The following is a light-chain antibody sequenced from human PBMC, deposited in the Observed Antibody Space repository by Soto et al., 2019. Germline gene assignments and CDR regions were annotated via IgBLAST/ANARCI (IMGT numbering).Light chain of an antibody. V-gene: IGKV1-27*01. J-gene: IGKJ5*01. CDR2: EAS. Sequence: DIPMTQSPSSLSASVGDRVTITCRASQGIGNYLAWYQQKPGKVPKLLIYEASTLQSGVPSRFSGSGSGTDFTLTISSLQPEDVATYYCQKYNSALSITFGQGTRLEIK. CDR3: QKYNSALSIT. CDR1: QGIGNY.